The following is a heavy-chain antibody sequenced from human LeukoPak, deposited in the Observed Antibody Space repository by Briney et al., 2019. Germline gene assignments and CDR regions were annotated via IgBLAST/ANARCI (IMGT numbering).Heavy chain of an antibody. J-gene: IGHJ5*02. Sequence: PGGSLRLSCAASGFTFTTYGMNWVRQAPGKGLEWLSYINSDSTRIYYADSVKGRFTISRDHAKSSLYLQMNSLRAEDTAVYYCARDFITGTPQFDPWGQGTLVTVSS. V-gene: IGHV3-48*01. CDR3: ARDFITGTPQFDP. CDR2: INSDSTRI. CDR1: GFTFTTYG. D-gene: IGHD1-7*01.